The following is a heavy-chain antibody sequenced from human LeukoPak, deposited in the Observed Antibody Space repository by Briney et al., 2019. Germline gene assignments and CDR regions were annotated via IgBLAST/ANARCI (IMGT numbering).Heavy chain of an antibody. V-gene: IGHV3-74*01. CDR2: INRDGSST. J-gene: IGHJ4*02. Sequence: TGGSLRLSCATSGFTFSTFWMHWVRQAPGKGLVWVSRINRDGSSTNYADSVKGRFTISRDNAKNTLYLQMNSLRAEDTAVYYCARGWQGDYFDYWGQGTLVTVSS. D-gene: IGHD5-24*01. CDR3: ARGWQGDYFDY. CDR1: GFTFSTFW.